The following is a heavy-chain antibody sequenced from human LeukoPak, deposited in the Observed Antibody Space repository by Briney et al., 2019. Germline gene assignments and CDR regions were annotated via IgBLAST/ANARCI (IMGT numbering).Heavy chain of an antibody. CDR3: AREWGGDIVVVPAAPLAEYLQH. CDR1: GFTFSSYG. J-gene: IGHJ1*01. D-gene: IGHD2-2*01. Sequence: GRSLRLSCAASGFTFSSYGMHWVRQAPGKGLEWVAVISYDGSNKYYADSVKGRFTISRDNAKNSLYLQMNSLRAEDTAVYYCAREWGGDIVVVPAAPLAEYLQHWGQGTLVTVSS. CDR2: ISYDGSNK. V-gene: IGHV3-30*03.